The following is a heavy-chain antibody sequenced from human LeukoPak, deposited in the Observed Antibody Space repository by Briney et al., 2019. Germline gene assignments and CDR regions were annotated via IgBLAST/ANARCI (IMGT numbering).Heavy chain of an antibody. D-gene: IGHD4-17*01. V-gene: IGHV3-21*04. J-gene: IGHJ4*02. CDR2: ISSSSSYK. Sequence: GGSLRLSCAASGFTFSSYSMNWVRQAPGKGLEWFSSISSSSSYKYYADSVKGRFTISRDNAKNSLYLQMNSLRAEDTALYYCARGSVTTGWCYWGQGTLVTVSS. CDR3: ARGSVTTGWCY. CDR1: GFTFSSYS.